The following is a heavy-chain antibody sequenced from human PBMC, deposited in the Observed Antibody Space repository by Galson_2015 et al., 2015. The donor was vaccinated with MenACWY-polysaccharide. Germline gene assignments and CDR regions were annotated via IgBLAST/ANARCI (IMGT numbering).Heavy chain of an antibody. D-gene: IGHD2-15*01. CDR1: GSRFSNSG. J-gene: IGHJ3*02. Sequence: SLRLSCAASGSRFSNSGMHWVRQAPGKGLEWVAVIQYDGSNKVYADSVKGRFPISRDNSKNTVFLEMNTLGVEDTAVYYCAREGSRIVVHAFDIWGQGTMVTVSS. CDR3: AREGSRIVVHAFDI. V-gene: IGHV3-33*01. CDR2: IQYDGSNK.